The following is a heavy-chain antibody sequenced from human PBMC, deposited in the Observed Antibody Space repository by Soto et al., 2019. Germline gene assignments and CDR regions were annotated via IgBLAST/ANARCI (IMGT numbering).Heavy chain of an antibody. CDR1: GYTFTSYG. Sequence: QVQLVQSGAEGKKPGASVKVSCKASGYTFTSYGITWVRQAPGQGLEWMGWISGYNGQTSYAEKFQGRVTMSTDTSTSTAYMELSSLRSDDTAVYYCAREYQWVAESPGEVFDIWGQGTKVTVSS. J-gene: IGHJ3*02. CDR3: AREYQWVAESPGEVFDI. CDR2: ISGYNGQT. D-gene: IGHD6-19*01. V-gene: IGHV1-18*01.